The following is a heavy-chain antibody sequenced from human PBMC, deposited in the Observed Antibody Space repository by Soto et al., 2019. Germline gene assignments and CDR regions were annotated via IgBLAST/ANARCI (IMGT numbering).Heavy chain of an antibody. CDR3: ARSYSSSWSVYLEPTKNYYVMSV. Sequence: GESLKISCKGSGYSFISYWIGWVRQMPGKGLEWMGIIYPGDSDTRYSPSFQGQVIISADKSISTAYLQWSSLKASDTAMYYCARSYSSSWSVYLEPTKNYYVMSVWGQGTTVPLAS. CDR2: IYPGDSDT. CDR1: GYSFISYW. V-gene: IGHV5-51*01. D-gene: IGHD6-13*01. J-gene: IGHJ6*02.